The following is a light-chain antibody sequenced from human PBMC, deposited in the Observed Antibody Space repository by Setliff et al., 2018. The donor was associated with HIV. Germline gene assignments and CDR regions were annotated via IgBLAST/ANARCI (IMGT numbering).Light chain of an antibody. CDR2: GAS. V-gene: IGKV3-20*01. Sequence: EIVLTQSPGTLSLSPGERATLSCRASQSVSKNYLAWYQFKPGQAPRLLISGASRRATGIPDRFSGSGSGTDFTLTINRLEPEDFAVYYCQQYGSSPPLTFGGGPRWIS. J-gene: IGKJ4*01. CDR1: QSVSKNY. CDR3: QQYGSSPPLT.